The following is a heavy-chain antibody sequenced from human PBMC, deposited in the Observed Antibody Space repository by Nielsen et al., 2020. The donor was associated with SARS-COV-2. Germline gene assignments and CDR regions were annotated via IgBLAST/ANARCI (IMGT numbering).Heavy chain of an antibody. J-gene: IGHJ3*02. CDR3: AREYSSSPGAFDI. Sequence: SETLSLTCTVSGDSIGSYYWNWIRQPPGKGLEWIAYIYYSGATNYNPPLKSRVTISADTSKNQFSLKLRSVTAADTAVYYCAREYSSSPGAFDIWGQGTMVTVSS. CDR2: IYYSGAT. CDR1: GDSIGSYY. V-gene: IGHV4-59*01. D-gene: IGHD6-6*01.